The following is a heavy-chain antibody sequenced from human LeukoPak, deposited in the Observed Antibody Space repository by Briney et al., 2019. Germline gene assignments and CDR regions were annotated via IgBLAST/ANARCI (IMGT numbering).Heavy chain of an antibody. CDR2: ISGYNGNT. V-gene: IGHV1-18*01. J-gene: IGHJ5*02. Sequence: ASVKVSCKTSGYTFSRYAVGWARQAPGQGLEWMGWISGYNGNTNYAQKLQGRVTMTTDTSTSTAYMELRSLRSDDTAVYYCARDPYRGSSWFDPWGQGTLVTVSS. CDR1: GYTFSRYA. D-gene: IGHD1-26*01. CDR3: ARDPYRGSSWFDP.